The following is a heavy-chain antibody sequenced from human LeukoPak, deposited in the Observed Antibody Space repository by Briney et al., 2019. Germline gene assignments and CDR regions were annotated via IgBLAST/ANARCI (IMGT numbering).Heavy chain of an antibody. V-gene: IGHV1-8*01. CDR3: ASKYYDFWSGHYGYAFDI. CDR2: MNPNSGNT. D-gene: IGHD3-3*01. Sequence: ASVKVSCKASGYTFTSYDINWVRQATGQGLEWMGWMNPNSGNTGYAQKFQGRVTMTRNTSISTAYMELSSLRSEDTAVYYCASKYYDFWSGHYGYAFDIWGQGTMVTVSS. CDR1: GYTFTSYD. J-gene: IGHJ3*02.